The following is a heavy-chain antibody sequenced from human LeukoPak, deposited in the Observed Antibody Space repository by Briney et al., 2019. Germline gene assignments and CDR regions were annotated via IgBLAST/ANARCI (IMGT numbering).Heavy chain of an antibody. J-gene: IGHJ4*02. V-gene: IGHV1-2*02. D-gene: IGHD2-15*01. Sequence: ASVKVSCKASGYTFTGYYMHWVRQAPGQGLEWMGWINPNSGGTNYAQKFQGRVTMTRDTSVNTAYIEVSRLTSDDTAVYFCARGVVACPNWGQGTLVTVSS. CDR3: ARGVVACPN. CDR1: GYTFTGYY. CDR2: INPNSGGT.